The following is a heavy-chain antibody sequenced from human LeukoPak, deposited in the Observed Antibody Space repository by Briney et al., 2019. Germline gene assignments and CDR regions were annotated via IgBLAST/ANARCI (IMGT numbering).Heavy chain of an antibody. CDR1: GGSITNYY. J-gene: IGHJ5*02. D-gene: IGHD4-17*01. CDR3: ARDNLGDYGDYHWFDP. V-gene: IGHV4-4*07. CDR2: INTSGDT. Sequence: SETLSLTCTVSGGSITNYYWSWIRQSAGKGLEWIGRINTSGDTSYNPSIRSRVTMSVDTSKNQFSLKLSSVTAADTAVYYCARDNLGDYGDYHWFDPWGQGTLVTVSS.